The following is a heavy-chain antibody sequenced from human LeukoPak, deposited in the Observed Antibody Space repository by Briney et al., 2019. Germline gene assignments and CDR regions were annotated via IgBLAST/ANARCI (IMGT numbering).Heavy chain of an antibody. CDR1: GFTFSSYA. CDR2: ISGSGGST. V-gene: IGHV3-23*01. CDR3: AKDLYPGTPTKTFDY. D-gene: IGHD1-1*01. Sequence: GGSLRLSCAASGFTFSSYAMSWVRQAPGKGLEWVSAISGSGGSTYYADSVKGPFTISRDNSKNTLYLQMNSLRAEDTAVYYCAKDLYPGTPTKTFDYWGQGTLVTVSS. J-gene: IGHJ4*02.